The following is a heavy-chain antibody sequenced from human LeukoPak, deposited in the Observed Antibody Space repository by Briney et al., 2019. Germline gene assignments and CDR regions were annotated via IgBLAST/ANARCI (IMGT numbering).Heavy chain of an antibody. CDR1: GFTFSSYW. Sequence: QPGGSLRLSCVASGFTFSSYWMNWVRQAPGKGLEWVGNIKEDGSEKYYVDSVKGRFTISRDNAKNSLYLQMNSLRAEDTAVYYCARDASIFGYWGQGTLVTVSS. J-gene: IGHJ4*02. D-gene: IGHD2/OR15-2a*01. CDR2: IKEDGSEK. CDR3: ARDASIFGY. V-gene: IGHV3-7*01.